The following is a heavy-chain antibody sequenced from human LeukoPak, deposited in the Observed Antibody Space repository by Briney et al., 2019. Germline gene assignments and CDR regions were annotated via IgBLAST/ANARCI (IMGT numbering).Heavy chain of an antibody. CDR1: GFTFRSYG. CDR2: ISYEGSNK. V-gene: IGHV3-30*18. CDR3: AKDYQSSGYYYFDY. D-gene: IGHD3-22*01. Sequence: GSLRLSCAASGFTFRSYGMRWVRQAPGEGLEWVAVISYEGSNKYYADSVKGRFTISRDNSKNTLYLQMNSLRAEDTAVYYFAKDYQSSGYYYFDYWRQGTLVTVSS. J-gene: IGHJ4*02.